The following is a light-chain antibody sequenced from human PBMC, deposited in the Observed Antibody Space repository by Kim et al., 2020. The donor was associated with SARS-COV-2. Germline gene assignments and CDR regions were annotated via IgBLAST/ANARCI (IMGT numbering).Light chain of an antibody. J-gene: IGLJ2*01. V-gene: IGLV1-44*01. CDR2: GNN. CDR1: SSNIGSHA. Sequence: ELTQPPSTSGTPGQRVTISCSGSSSNIGSHAVNWYHQLPGTAPKLLIYGNNQRPSGVPDRFSGFKSGTSASLAISGLQSEDEGDYYCAAWDGSLNGPIFGGGTRLTVL. CDR3: AAWDGSLNGPI.